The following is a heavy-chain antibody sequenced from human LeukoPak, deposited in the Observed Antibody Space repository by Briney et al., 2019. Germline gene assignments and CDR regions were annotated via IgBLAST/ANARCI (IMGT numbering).Heavy chain of an antibody. J-gene: IGHJ6*03. D-gene: IGHD3-10*01. V-gene: IGHV4-4*07. CDR1: GGSISIYY. Sequence: PSETLSLTCTVSGGSISIYYWNWIRQPAGKGLEWIGRIFTSGITNYDPSLKSRVTMSVDTSKNQFSLNLSSVTAADTAVYYCARESSGNYYDPLGYKDVWGKGTAVTVSS. CDR2: IFTSGIT. CDR3: ARESSGNYYDPLGYKDV.